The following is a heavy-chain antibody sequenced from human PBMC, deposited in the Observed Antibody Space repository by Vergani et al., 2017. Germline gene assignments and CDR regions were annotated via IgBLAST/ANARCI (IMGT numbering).Heavy chain of an antibody. CDR3: ASGHGSYYDDFDY. D-gene: IGHD1-26*01. V-gene: IGHV3-23*01. CDR2: ISGSGGRT. Sequence: EVQLLESGGGLVQPGGSLRLSCAASGFTFSSYAMSWVRRAPGKGLEWVSAISGSGGRTYYADSVRGRFTISRDNSKNTLYLQVNSLRAEDTAIYYCASGHGSYYDDFDYWGQGTLVTVSS. J-gene: IGHJ4*02. CDR1: GFTFSSYA.